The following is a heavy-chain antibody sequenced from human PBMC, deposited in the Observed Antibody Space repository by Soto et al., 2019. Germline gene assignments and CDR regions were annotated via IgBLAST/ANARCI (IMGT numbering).Heavy chain of an antibody. V-gene: IGHV6-1*01. Sequence: QVQLQQSGPGLVTPSQTLALNCAISGDSVSSYTAGWNWIRQSPSRGLEWLGRTYYRSKWYNEYAVSVRSRITVNPDTSKNQFSLQLNSVTPEDTAVYYCVRGRNYAFDYWGQGTLVTVSS. CDR1: GDSVSSYTAG. D-gene: IGHD3-16*01. CDR2: TYYRSKWYN. J-gene: IGHJ4*02. CDR3: VRGRNYAFDY.